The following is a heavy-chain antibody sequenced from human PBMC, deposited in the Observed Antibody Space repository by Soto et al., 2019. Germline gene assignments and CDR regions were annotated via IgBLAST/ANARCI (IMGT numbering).Heavy chain of an antibody. J-gene: IGHJ6*04. V-gene: IGHV3-48*04. D-gene: IGHD2-21*02. Sequence: GGSLRLSCVAAGFTFSSYWMHWVRQASGKGLEWVSYISSSGSTIYYADSVKGRFTISRDNAKTSLYLQMNILIGEDTAVYYCARGDFMDVWRKGTTVTVPS. CDR3: ARGDFMDV. CDR2: ISSSGSTI. CDR1: GFTFSSYW.